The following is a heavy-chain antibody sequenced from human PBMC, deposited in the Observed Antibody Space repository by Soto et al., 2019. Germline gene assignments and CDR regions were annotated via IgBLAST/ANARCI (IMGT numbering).Heavy chain of an antibody. V-gene: IGHV3-21*01. CDR3: ARQRSSCANGVCYRARFDS. D-gene: IGHD2-8*01. J-gene: IGHJ5*01. Sequence: PGGSLRLSCAASGFTLSSYNMNWVRQAPGRGLEWISSISNNSTSINYAASVKGRFTISRDNAKNSLYLQMNSLRAEDTAVYYCARQRSSCANGVCYRARFDSRGQGTLVTVSS. CDR1: GFTLSSYN. CDR2: ISNNSTSI.